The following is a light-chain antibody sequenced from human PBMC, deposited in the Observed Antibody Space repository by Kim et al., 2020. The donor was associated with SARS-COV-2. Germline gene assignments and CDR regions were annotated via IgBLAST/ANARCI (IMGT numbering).Light chain of an antibody. CDR1: QSISSW. J-gene: IGKJ4*01. CDR3: QQYNSYPL. CDR2: KAS. V-gene: IGKV1-5*03. Sequence: SASVGDRVTITCRASQSISSWLAWYQQKPGKAPKLLIYKASSLESGVPSRFSGSGSGTEFTLTISSLQPDDFATYYCQQYNSYPLFGGGTKVDIK.